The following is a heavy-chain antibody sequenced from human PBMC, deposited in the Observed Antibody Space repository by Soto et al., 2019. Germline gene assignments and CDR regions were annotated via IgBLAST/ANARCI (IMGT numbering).Heavy chain of an antibody. CDR1: GYTFTSYD. CDR2: MNPNSGNT. D-gene: IGHD4-17*01. V-gene: IGHV1-8*01. Sequence: GASVKVSCKASGYTFTSYDINWVRQATGQGLEWMGWMNPNSGNTGYAQKFQGRVTMTRNTSISTAYMELSSLRSEDTAVYYCANSSTVTTYYYYYGMDVWRQGTTVTVSS. CDR3: ANSSTVTTYYYYYGMDV. J-gene: IGHJ6*02.